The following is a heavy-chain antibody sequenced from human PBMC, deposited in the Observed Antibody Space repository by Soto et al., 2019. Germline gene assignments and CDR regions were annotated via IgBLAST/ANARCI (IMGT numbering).Heavy chain of an antibody. D-gene: IGHD5-18*01. CDR1: GYTLTELS. CDR2: FDPEDGET. Sequence: QVQLVQSGAEVKKPGASVKVSCKVSGYTLTELSMHWVRQAPGKGLEWMGCFDPEDGETTYAQKFQGRVTMTDDTSTDTAYIELSSLRSEATAVYYGAPVNRVHLWGDAFDIWVQGTMFTVSS. V-gene: IGHV1-24*01. J-gene: IGHJ3*02. CDR3: APVNRVHLWGDAFDI.